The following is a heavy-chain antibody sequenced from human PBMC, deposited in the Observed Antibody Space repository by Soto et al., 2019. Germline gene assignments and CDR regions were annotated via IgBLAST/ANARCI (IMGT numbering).Heavy chain of an antibody. CDR1: GDSISTDY. V-gene: IGHV4-59*08. J-gene: IGHJ4*02. CDR3: AKNWNWGSLVH. D-gene: IGHD7-27*01. CDR2: IYYGGST. Sequence: QVHLQESGPGLVKPSETLSLTCTVSGDSISTDYWSWILQSPGKGLECIGFIYYGGSTNYNPSLKRRSTIAVDTPKNQFSLKLRSVTAADTAVYYCAKNWNWGSLVHWGQGTLVTVSS.